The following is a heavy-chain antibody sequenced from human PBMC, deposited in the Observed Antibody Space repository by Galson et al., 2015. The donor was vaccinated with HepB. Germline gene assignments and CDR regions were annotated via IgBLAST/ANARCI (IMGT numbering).Heavy chain of an antibody. J-gene: IGHJ4*02. D-gene: IGHD3-22*01. CDR2: INSDGSST. Sequence: SLRLSCAASGFTFSSYWMHWVRQAPGKGLVWVSRINSDGSSTSYADSVKGRFTISRDNAKNTLYLQMNSLRAEDTAVYYCARVSSYYDSSGYLDYWGQGTLVTVSS. CDR1: GFTFSSYW. CDR3: ARVSSYYDSSGYLDY. V-gene: IGHV3-74*01.